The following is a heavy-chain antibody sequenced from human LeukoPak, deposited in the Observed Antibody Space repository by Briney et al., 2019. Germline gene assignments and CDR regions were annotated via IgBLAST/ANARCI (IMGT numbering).Heavy chain of an antibody. Sequence: GESLKISCKGSGYSFTSYWIGWVRQMPGKGLEWMGIIYPGDSDTRYSPSFQGQVTISADKSISTAYLQWSSLKASHTAMYYCARRAVHRYYGSGIGPSILLSPFDYWGQGTLVTVSS. V-gene: IGHV5-51*01. D-gene: IGHD3-10*01. CDR2: IYPGDSDT. J-gene: IGHJ4*02. CDR3: ARRAVHRYYGSGIGPSILLSPFDY. CDR1: GYSFTSYW.